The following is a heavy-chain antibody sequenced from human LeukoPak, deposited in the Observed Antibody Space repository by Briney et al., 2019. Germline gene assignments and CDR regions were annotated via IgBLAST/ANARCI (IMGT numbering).Heavy chain of an antibody. CDR1: GFTFSSYA. J-gene: IGHJ4*02. D-gene: IGHD3-22*01. CDR2: ISGSGGST. CDR3: ARGGSSGYYNRFDY. Sequence: PGGSLRLSCAASGFTFSSYAMSWVRQAPGKGLEWVSTISGSGGSTYYADSVKGRFTISRDNSKNTLYLQMNSLGAEDTAVYYCARGGSSGYYNRFDYWGQGTLVTVSS. V-gene: IGHV3-23*01.